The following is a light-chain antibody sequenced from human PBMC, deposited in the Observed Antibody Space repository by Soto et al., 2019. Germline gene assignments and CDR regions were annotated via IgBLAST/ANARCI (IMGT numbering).Light chain of an antibody. CDR3: QQYGSSLYT. V-gene: IGKV3-20*01. J-gene: IGKJ2*01. CDR1: QSVSSSY. Sequence: EIVLTQSPGTLSLSPGERATLSCRASQSVSSSYLAWCQQKPGQAPRLLIYGASSRATGIPDRFSGSGSGTDFTLTISRLEPEDFAVYYWQQYGSSLYTFGQGTKLEIK. CDR2: GAS.